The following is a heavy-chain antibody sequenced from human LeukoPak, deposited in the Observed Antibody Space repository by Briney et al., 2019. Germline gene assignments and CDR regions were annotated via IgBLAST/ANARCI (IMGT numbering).Heavy chain of an antibody. Sequence: PSETLSLTCTVSGGSVSSNGYYWNWIRQPPGKGLEWIGSIYSSVSTYYNPSLKSRVTISVDTSKNQFSLRLSSVTAADTALYYCAYSGSYGHLGYWGQGIPVTVSS. J-gene: IGHJ4*02. CDR1: GGSVSSNGYY. D-gene: IGHD1-26*01. V-gene: IGHV4-39*01. CDR3: AYSGSYGHLGY. CDR2: IYSSVST.